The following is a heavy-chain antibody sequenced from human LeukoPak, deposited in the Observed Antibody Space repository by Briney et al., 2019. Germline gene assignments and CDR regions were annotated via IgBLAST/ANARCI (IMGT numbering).Heavy chain of an antibody. CDR2: IYYSGST. CDR1: GGSISSYY. CDR3: ASSSSWMPGAFDI. J-gene: IGHJ3*02. D-gene: IGHD6-13*01. Sequence: SETLSLTCTVSGGSISSYYRSWIRQPPGKGLEWIGYIYYSGSTNYNPSLKSRVTISVDTSKNQFSLKLSSVTAADTAVYYCASSSSWMPGAFDIWGQGTMVTVSS. V-gene: IGHV4-59*01.